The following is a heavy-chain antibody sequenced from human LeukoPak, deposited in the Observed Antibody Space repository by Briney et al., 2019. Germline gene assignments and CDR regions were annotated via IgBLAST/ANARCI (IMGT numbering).Heavy chain of an antibody. CDR1: GDSISSYY. D-gene: IGHD2-2*01. CDR3: ARGGPRGVVVPAAIGRQNWFDP. Sequence: SETLSLTCTVSGDSISSYYWSWIRQPAGKGLEWIGRIYTSGSTNYNPSLKSRVTMSVDTSKNQFSLKLSSVTAADTAVYYCARGGPRGVVVPAAIGRQNWFDPWGQGTLVTVSS. J-gene: IGHJ5*02. CDR2: IYTSGST. V-gene: IGHV4-4*07.